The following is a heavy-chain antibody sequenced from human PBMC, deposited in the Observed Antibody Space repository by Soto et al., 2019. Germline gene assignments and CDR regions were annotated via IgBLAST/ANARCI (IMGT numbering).Heavy chain of an antibody. V-gene: IGHV3-48*01. Sequence: GGSLRLSCAASGFTFSSYSMNWVRQAPGKGLEWVSYISSSSSTIYYADSVKGRFTISRDNAKNSLYLQMNSLRAEDTAVYYCARLQVELLYYYYYMDVWGKGTTVTVSS. J-gene: IGHJ6*03. CDR1: GFTFSSYS. CDR2: ISSSSSTI. D-gene: IGHD1-7*01. CDR3: ARLQVELLYYYYYMDV.